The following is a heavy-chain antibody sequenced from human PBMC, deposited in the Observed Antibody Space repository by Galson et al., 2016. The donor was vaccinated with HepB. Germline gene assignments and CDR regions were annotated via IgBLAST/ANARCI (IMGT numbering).Heavy chain of an antibody. CDR2: IWHDGSNK. CDR3: AKLIRTGSSGSDS. Sequence: SLRLSCAASGFTISSYGIHWVRQVPGKALGWVALIWHDGSNKFYADSVKGRFTISRDNSKNTLWLQMDSLRAEDTAVYFCAKLIRTGSSGSDSWGQGTLVTVSS. D-gene: IGHD5-12*01. V-gene: IGHV3-33*03. CDR1: GFTISSYG. J-gene: IGHJ4*02.